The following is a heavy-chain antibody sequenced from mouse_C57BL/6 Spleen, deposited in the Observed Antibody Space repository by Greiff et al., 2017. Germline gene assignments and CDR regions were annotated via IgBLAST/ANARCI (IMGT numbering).Heavy chain of an antibody. V-gene: IGHV5-6*01. J-gene: IGHJ4*01. CDR1: GFTFSSYG. CDR2: ISSGGSYT. Sequence: EVQLVESGGDLVKPGGSLKLSCAASGFTFSSYGMSWVRQTPDKRLEWVATISSGGSYTYYPDSVKGRFTISRYNAKNTLYLQMSSLKSEDTAMYYCARQGLYGNSYAMDYWGQGTSVTVSS. CDR3: ARQGLYGNSYAMDY. D-gene: IGHD2-1*01.